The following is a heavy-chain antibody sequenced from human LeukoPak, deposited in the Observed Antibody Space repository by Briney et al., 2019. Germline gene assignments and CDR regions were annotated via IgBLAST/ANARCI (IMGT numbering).Heavy chain of an antibody. D-gene: IGHD3-16*01. CDR3: ARHYGP. J-gene: IGHJ5*02. V-gene: IGHV4-39*01. Sequence: SETLSLTCTVSGGSISSSFNYWAWIRQPPGKGLEWIGSIYESGSAYYNPSLKSRITMSVDTSENQFSLRLTSVTAADTAVYYCARHYGPWGQGTLVTVSS. CDR1: GGSISSSFNY. CDR2: IYESGSA.